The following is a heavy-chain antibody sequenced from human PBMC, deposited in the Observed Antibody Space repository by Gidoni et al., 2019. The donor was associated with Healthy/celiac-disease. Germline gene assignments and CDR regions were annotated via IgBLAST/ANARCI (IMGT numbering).Heavy chain of an antibody. D-gene: IGHD3-9*01. V-gene: IGHV1-69*04. J-gene: IGHJ4*02. CDR1: GGTFSSYA. CDR2: ISPILGIA. Sequence: QVQLVQSGAEVKKPGSSVQVSCKASGGTFSSYAISWVRQAPGQGLEWMGRISPILGIANYAQKFQGRVTITADKSTSTAYMELSSLRSEDTAVYYCAREGPPGRATIFSRGQGTLVTVSS. CDR3: AREGPPGRATIFS.